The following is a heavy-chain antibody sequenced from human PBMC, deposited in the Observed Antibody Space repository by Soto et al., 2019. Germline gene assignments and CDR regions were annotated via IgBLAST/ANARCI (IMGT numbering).Heavy chain of an antibody. CDR2: IHYSGST. V-gene: IGHV4-39*01. D-gene: IGHD5-12*01. J-gene: IGHJ4*02. CDR3: ARHTDIVSSTVYN. CDR1: DYSIRGSTYL. Sequence: SETLSLTCSVSDYSIRGSTYLWNWIRQSPGKGLEWIGSIHYSGSTYYYPSLKSRVTISVDTSKNQFSLKLSSVTAADTAVYYCARHTDIVSSTVYNWGQGILVTVSS.